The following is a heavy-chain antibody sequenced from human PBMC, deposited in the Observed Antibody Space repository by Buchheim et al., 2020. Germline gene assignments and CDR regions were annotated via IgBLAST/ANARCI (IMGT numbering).Heavy chain of an antibody. J-gene: IGHJ4*02. Sequence: QVQLQESGPGLVKPSETLSLTCTVSGGSISSYYWSWIRQPPGKGLEWIGSIYYSGSTYYNPSLKSRVTISVDTSKNQFSLKLSSVTAADTAVYYCARRRIAVAGNVDYWGQGTL. CDR1: GGSISSYY. V-gene: IGHV4-39*01. CDR3: ARRRIAVAGNVDY. CDR2: IYYSGST. D-gene: IGHD6-19*01.